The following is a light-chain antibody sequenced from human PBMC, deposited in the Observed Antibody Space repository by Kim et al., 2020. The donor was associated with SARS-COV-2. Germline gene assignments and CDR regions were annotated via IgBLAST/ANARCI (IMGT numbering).Light chain of an antibody. CDR1: HSVSSN. J-gene: IGKJ1*01. Sequence: EIVMTQSPATLSVSPGERATLSCRASHSVSSNLAWYQQKPGQAPRLLIYCASTRATGIPARFSGSGSRTEFTLTISSLQSEDFAVYYCQQYNNWPPWTFGQGTKVDIK. CDR3: QQYNNWPPWT. V-gene: IGKV3-15*01. CDR2: CAS.